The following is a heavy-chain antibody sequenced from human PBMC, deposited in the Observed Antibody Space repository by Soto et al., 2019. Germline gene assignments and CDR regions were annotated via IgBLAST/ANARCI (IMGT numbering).Heavy chain of an antibody. V-gene: IGHV2-70*01. CDR2: IDWDDDK. Sequence: ASGPTLVNPTQTLTLTCTFSGFSLSTSGMCVSWIRQPPGKALEWLALIDWDDDKYYSTSLKTRLTISKDTSKNQVVLTMTNMDPVDTATYYCARSSGYYSYGWFDPWGQGTLVTVSS. D-gene: IGHD3-22*01. CDR1: GFSLSTSGMC. J-gene: IGHJ5*02. CDR3: ARSSGYYSYGWFDP.